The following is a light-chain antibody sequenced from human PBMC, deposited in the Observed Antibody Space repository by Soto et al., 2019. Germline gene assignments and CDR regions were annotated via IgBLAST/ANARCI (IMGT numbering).Light chain of an antibody. V-gene: IGLV2-14*01. J-gene: IGLJ1*01. CDR1: SSDIGTYTS. CDR3: SSLTLRNTFV. Sequence: QSALTQPASVSGSPGQSITLSCTGSSSDIGTYTSVSWFQQYPDKAPQLIIYDVGHWPSGVSSRFSGSKSGNTASLTIAGLQAEDEADYYCSSLTLRNTFVFGGGTKVTVL. CDR2: DVG.